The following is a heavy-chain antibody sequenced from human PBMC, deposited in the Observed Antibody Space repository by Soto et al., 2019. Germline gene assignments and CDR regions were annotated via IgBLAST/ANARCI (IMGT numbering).Heavy chain of an antibody. J-gene: IGHJ4*02. Sequence: QLQLQESGPGLVKPSETLSLTCTVSGVSITNTSYYWGWIRQPPGKGLEWIGTIYFSGSTFYNPSLKSRLTISVDTSKHQFSLRLSSVTAADTAVYYCARHGSYWGQGTLVAVSS. CDR3: ARHGSY. CDR2: IYFSGST. CDR1: GVSITNTSYY. V-gene: IGHV4-39*01.